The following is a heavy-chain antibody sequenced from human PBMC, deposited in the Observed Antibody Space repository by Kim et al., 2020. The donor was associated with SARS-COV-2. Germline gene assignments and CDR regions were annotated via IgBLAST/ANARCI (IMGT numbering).Heavy chain of an antibody. J-gene: IGHJ4*02. V-gene: IGHV3-7*01. Sequence: EESVKGRFTISRDHAKNALYLQMNSLRAEDTAVYYGARLRWGIAAAGFDYWGQGTLVTVSS. D-gene: IGHD6-13*01. CDR3: ARLRWGIAAAGFDY.